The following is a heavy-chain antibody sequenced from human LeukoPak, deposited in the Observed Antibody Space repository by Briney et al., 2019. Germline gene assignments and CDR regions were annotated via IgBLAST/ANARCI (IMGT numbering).Heavy chain of an antibody. J-gene: IGHJ6*02. D-gene: IGHD3-10*01. CDR2: IWYDGSNK. V-gene: IGHV3-33*01. Sequence: GGSLRLSCAASGFTFSSYGMHWVRQAPGKGLEWVAVIWYDGSNKYYADSVKGRFTISRDNSKNTLYLQMNSLRAEDTAVYYCARDRVVRGVMDYYGMDVWGQGTTVTVSS. CDR3: ARDRVVRGVMDYYGMDV. CDR1: GFTFSSYG.